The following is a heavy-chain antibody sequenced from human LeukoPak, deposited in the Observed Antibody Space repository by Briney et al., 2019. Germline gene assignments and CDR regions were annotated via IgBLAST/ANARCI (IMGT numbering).Heavy chain of an antibody. CDR2: ISSSTTYI. D-gene: IGHD3-10*01. CDR1: GFTFSSYI. V-gene: IGHV3-21*01. J-gene: IGHJ3*02. CDR3: SRSSHYLDYAFDI. Sequence: PGGSLRLSCAASGFTFSSYILNWVRQAPGKGLEWVSSISSSTTYIYYADSVKGRFTISRDNAKNSLYLQMNSLRAEDTAVYYCSRSSHYLDYAFDIWGQGTKVTVSS.